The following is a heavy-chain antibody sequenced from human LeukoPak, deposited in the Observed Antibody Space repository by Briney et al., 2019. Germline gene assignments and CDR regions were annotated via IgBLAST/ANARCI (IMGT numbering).Heavy chain of an antibody. CDR1: GFTFSSYS. V-gene: IGHV3-21*01. CDR3: ARGVRGYSGYLDY. D-gene: IGHD5-12*01. CDR2: ISSSSSYI. J-gene: IGHJ4*02. Sequence: GGSLRLSCAASGFTFSSYSMNWVRQAPGKGLKWVSSISSSSSYIYYADSVKGRFTISRDNAKNSLYLQMNSLRAEDTAVYYCARGVRGYSGYLDYWGQGTLVTVSS.